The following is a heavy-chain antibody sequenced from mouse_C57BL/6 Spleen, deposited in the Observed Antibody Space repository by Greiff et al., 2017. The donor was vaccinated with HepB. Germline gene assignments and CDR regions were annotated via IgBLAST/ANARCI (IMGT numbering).Heavy chain of an antibody. Sequence: VQLKESGGGLVQPGGSLSLSCAASGFTFTDYYMSWVRQPPGKALEWLGFIRNKANGYTTEYSASVKGRFTISRDNSQSILYLQMNALRAEDSATYYCARSPGFSYAMDYWGQGTSVTVSS. CDR2: IRNKANGYTT. V-gene: IGHV7-3*01. CDR3: ARSPGFSYAMDY. CDR1: GFTFTDYY. J-gene: IGHJ4*01.